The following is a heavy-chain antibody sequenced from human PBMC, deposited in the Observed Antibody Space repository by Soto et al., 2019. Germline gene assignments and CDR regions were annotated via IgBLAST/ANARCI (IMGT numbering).Heavy chain of an antibody. Sequence: QVQLQQWGAGLLKPSETLSLTCAVYGGSFSGYYWSWIRQPPGKGLEWIGEINHSGSTNNNPSLKSRVTITVDPAKNRFSLKLSAVTAADTAVYYCARAQGLVRGVIIDYWGQGTLVPVSS. CDR2: INHSGST. J-gene: IGHJ4*02. CDR3: ARAQGLVRGVIIDY. D-gene: IGHD3-10*01. V-gene: IGHV4-34*01. CDR1: GGSFSGYY.